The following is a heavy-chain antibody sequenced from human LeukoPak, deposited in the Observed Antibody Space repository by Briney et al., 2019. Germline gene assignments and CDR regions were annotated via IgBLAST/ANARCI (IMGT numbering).Heavy chain of an antibody. CDR3: ARGGTIFGVAKYPFDY. CDR2: ISSSSSTI. CDR1: GFTFSSYS. D-gene: IGHD3-3*01. V-gene: IGHV3-48*01. Sequence: PGGSLRLSCAASGFTFSSYSMNWVRQAPGKGLEWVSYISSSSSTIYYADSVKGRFTISRDNAKNSLYLQMNSLRAEDTAVYYCARGGTIFGVAKYPFDYWGQGTLVTVSS. J-gene: IGHJ4*02.